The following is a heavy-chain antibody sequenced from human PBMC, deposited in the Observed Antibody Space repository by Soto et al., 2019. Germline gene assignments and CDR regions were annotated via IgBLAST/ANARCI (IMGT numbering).Heavy chain of an antibody. V-gene: IGHV1-18*01. J-gene: IGHJ6*02. D-gene: IGHD4-17*01. Sequence: ASVKVSCKASGYTFTSYGISWVRQAPGQGLEWMGWISAYNGNTNYAQKLQGRVTMTTDTSTSTAYMELRSLRSDDTAVYYCLYGDYDDYWGYYYGMDVWGQGTTVTVSS. CDR1: GYTFTSYG. CDR2: ISAYNGNT. CDR3: LYGDYDDYWGYYYGMDV.